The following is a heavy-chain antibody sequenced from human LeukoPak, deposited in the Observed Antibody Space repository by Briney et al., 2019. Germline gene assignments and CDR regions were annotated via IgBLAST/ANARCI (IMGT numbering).Heavy chain of an antibody. D-gene: IGHD1-14*01. V-gene: IGHV3-43*01. CDR2: ISWDGGST. CDR3: AKVSSDLTAYHYFDY. Sequence: PGGSLRLSCAASGFTFDDYTMHWVRQAPGKGLEWVSLISWDGGSTYYADSVKGRFTISRDNSKNSLYLQMNSLRTEDTALYYCAKVSSDLTAYHYFDYWGQGTLVTVSS. CDR1: GFTFDDYT. J-gene: IGHJ4*02.